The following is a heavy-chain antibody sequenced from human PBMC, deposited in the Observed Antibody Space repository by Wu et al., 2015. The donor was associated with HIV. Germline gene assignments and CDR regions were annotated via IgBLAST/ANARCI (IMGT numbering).Heavy chain of an antibody. J-gene: IGHJ3*02. CDR1: GGTFSNYA. D-gene: IGHD3-10*01. Sequence: QVQLVQSGAEVKKPGSSVRVSCKPSGGTFSNYAISWVRQAPGQGLEWMGRIIPIFGTANYAQKFQGRVTITADESTSTAYMELSSLRSEDTAVYYCARDRRGYYANDAFDIWGQGTMVTVSS. V-gene: IGHV1-69*15. CDR2: IIPIFGTA. CDR3: ARDRRGYYANDAFDI.